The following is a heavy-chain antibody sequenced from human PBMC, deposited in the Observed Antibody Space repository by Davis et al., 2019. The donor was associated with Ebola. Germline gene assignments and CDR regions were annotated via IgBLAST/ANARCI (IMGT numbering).Heavy chain of an antibody. J-gene: IGHJ6*02. Sequence: GGSLRLSCSASGFIFSTYVMSWVRLAPGKGLEWVSTYGTSADTYYADSVKGRFTISRDNSKNTLYLQMNGLRVEDTAIYYCAKDNRNIWSEVWGQGTTVTVSS. CDR2: GTSADT. CDR1: GFIFSTYV. CDR3: AKDNRNIWSEV. V-gene: IGHV3-23*01. D-gene: IGHD2/OR15-2a*01.